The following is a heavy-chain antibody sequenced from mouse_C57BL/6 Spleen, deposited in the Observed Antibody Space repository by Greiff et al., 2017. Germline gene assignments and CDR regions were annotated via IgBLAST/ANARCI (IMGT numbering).Heavy chain of an antibody. V-gene: IGHV6-6*01. CDR2: IRNKANNHAT. CDR1: GFTFSDAW. J-gene: IGHJ2*01. D-gene: IGHD1-1*01. Sequence: EVQGVESGGGLVQPGGSMKLSCAASGFTFSDAWMDWVRQSPEKGLEWVAEIRNKANNHATYYAESVKGRFTISRDDSKSSVYLQMNSLRAEVTGIYYCTRGGSSYGFDYWGQGTTLTVSS. CDR3: TRGGSSYGFDY.